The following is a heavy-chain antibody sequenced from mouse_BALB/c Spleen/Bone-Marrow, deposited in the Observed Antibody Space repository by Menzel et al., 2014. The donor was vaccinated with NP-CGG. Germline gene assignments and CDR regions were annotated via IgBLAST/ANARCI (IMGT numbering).Heavy chain of an antibody. CDR2: ISSGGNYT. V-gene: IGHV5-9-3*01. Sequence: EVKLMESGGGLVKPGGSLKLSCAASGFTFSSYAMSWVRQTPEKRLEWVATISSGGNYTYYPDSVKGRFTISRDNAKNTLYLQMSSPRSEDTAMYYCARYYGSSYDYWDQGTTLTVSS. J-gene: IGHJ2*01. CDR1: GFTFSSYA. D-gene: IGHD1-1*01. CDR3: ARYYGSSYDY.